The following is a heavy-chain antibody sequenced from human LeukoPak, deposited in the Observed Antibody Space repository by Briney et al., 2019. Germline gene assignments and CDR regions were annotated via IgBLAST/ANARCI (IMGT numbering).Heavy chain of an antibody. D-gene: IGHD3-9*01. Sequence: SETLSLTCAVSGGSISSYYWSWIRQPPGKGLEWIGHIYYSGSTNYNPSLKSRVTISVDTSKNQFSLKLSSVTAADTAVYYCARGILTGPIYAFDIWGQGTMVTVSS. J-gene: IGHJ3*02. CDR2: IYYSGST. CDR1: GGSISSYY. V-gene: IGHV4-59*01. CDR3: ARGILTGPIYAFDI.